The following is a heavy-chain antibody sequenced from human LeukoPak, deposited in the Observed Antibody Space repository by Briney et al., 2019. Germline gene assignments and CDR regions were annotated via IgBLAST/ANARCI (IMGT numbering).Heavy chain of an antibody. CDR3: AREDSSGYYPQPRLDY. V-gene: IGHV1-46*01. Sequence: ASVKVSCKASGYTFTSYYMHWVRQAPGQGLEWMGIINPSGGGTSYAQKFQGRVTMTRDTSTSTVYMELSSLRSEDTAVYYCAREDSSGYYPQPRLDYWGQGTLVTVSS. CDR2: INPSGGGT. J-gene: IGHJ4*02. CDR1: GYTFTSYY. D-gene: IGHD3-22*01.